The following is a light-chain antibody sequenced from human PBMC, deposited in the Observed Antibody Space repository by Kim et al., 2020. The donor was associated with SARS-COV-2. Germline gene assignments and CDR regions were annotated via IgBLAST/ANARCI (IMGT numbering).Light chain of an antibody. CDR1: QSVRNN. J-gene: IGKJ4*01. CDR3: QQYDNWSGT. Sequence: EIVMTQSPATLSVSPGERATLSCRASQSVRNNLAWYQQKPGQAPRLLIYDASSRATGIPARFSGSGSETDFTLTISSLQSEDFAVYYCQQYDNWSGTFGGGTKVDIK. CDR2: DAS. V-gene: IGKV3-15*01.